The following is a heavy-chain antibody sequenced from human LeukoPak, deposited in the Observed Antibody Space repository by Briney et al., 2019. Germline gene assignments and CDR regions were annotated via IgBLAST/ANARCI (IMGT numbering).Heavy chain of an antibody. CDR1: GGTFSSYA. CDR2: IIPIFGTA. D-gene: IGHD3-22*01. J-gene: IGHJ3*02. Sequence: SVKVSCKASGGTFSSYAISWVRQAPRQGLEWMGGIIPIFGTANYAQKFQGRVTITADKSTSTAYMELSSLRSEDTAVYYCARAGVWDYDDSSGYHNGAFDIWGQGTMVTVSS. V-gene: IGHV1-69*06. CDR3: ARAGVWDYDDSSGYHNGAFDI.